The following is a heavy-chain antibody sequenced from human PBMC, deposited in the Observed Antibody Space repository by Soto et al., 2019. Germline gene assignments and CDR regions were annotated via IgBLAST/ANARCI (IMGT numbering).Heavy chain of an antibody. V-gene: IGHV6-1*01. D-gene: IGHD6-13*01. J-gene: IGHJ6*02. Sequence: PSQTLSLTCAISGDSVSSNSAAWNWIRQSPSRGLEWLGRTYYRSKWYNDYAVSVKSRTTINPDTSKNQFSLQLNSVTPEDTAVYYCARELIAAAGPNKDLIFWERYYYYAMDVWGQGTTVTVSS. CDR1: GDSVSSNSAA. CDR2: TYYRSKWYN. CDR3: ARELIAAAGPNKDLIFWERYYYYAMDV.